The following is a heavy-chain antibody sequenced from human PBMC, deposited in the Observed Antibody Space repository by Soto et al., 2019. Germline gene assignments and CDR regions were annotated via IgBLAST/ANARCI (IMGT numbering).Heavy chain of an antibody. J-gene: IGHJ6*03. CDR3: AIIKRPGYCSSTSCYGYMDV. Sequence: ASVKVSCKASGYTFTSYGISWVRQAPGQGLERMGWISAYNGNTNYAQKLQGRVTMTTDTSTSTAYMELRSLRSDDTAVYYCAIIKRPGYCSSTSCYGYMDVWGKGTTVTVSS. CDR2: ISAYNGNT. V-gene: IGHV1-18*01. CDR1: GYTFTSYG. D-gene: IGHD2-2*01.